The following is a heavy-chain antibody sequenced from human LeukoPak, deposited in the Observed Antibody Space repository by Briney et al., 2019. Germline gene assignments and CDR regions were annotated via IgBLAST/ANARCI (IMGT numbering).Heavy chain of an antibody. D-gene: IGHD3-22*01. CDR2: INPNSGGT. V-gene: IGHV1-2*06. CDR1: GYTFTGYY. Sequence: ASVKVSCKASGYTFTGYYMHWVRQAPGQGLEWMGRINPNSGGTNYAQKFQGRVTMTRDTSISTAYMELSRLRSDDTAVYYCAREPYDSSGYYSHFDYWGQGTLDTVSS. J-gene: IGHJ4*02. CDR3: AREPYDSSGYYSHFDY.